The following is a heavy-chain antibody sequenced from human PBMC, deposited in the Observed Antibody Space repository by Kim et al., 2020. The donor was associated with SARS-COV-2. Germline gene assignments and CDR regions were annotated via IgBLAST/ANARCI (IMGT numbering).Heavy chain of an antibody. J-gene: IGHJ3*02. CDR3: AKDPMDIVATIMGYAFDI. D-gene: IGHD5-12*01. CDR2: IWYDGSNK. CDR1: GFTFSSYA. Sequence: GGSLRLSCAASGFTFSSYAMHWVRQAPGKGLEWVAVIWYDGSNKYYADSVKGRFTISRDNSKNTLYLQMNSLRAEDTAVYYCAKDPMDIVATIMGYAFDIWGQGTMVTVSS. V-gene: IGHV3-33*06.